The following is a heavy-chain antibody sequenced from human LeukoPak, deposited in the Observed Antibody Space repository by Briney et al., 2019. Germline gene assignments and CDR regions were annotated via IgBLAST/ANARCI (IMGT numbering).Heavy chain of an antibody. CDR3: ARYNYYASRGHLY. Sequence: GGSLRLSCAASGFTFSSYWMTWVRQAPGKGLEWVANIKPDGSEKKYVDSVKGRFTIFRDNAKNSLYLQMDSLSAEDTAVYYCARYNYYASRGHLYWDQGTLVTVSS. CDR2: IKPDGSEK. CDR1: GFTFSSYW. D-gene: IGHD3-22*01. J-gene: IGHJ4*02. V-gene: IGHV3-7*01.